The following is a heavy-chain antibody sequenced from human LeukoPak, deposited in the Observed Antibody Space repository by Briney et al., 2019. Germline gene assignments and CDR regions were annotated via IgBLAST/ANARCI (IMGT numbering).Heavy chain of an antibody. V-gene: IGHV3-23*01. Sequence: KTGGPLRLSCAASGFIVSDNFMSWVRQAPGKGLEWVSAISGSGGSTYYADSVKGRFTISRDNSKNTLYLQMNSLRAEDTAVYYCAKDLSSSDFDYWGQGTLVTVSS. CDR2: ISGSGGST. CDR3: AKDLSSSDFDY. D-gene: IGHD6-6*01. CDR1: GFIVSDNF. J-gene: IGHJ4*02.